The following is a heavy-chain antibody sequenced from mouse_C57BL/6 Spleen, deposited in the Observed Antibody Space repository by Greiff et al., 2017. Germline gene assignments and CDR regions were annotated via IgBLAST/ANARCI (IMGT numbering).Heavy chain of an antibody. CDR1: GYSFTDYN. J-gene: IGHJ4*01. CDR3: AGYYYGSSLYYAMDY. D-gene: IGHD1-1*01. V-gene: IGHV1-39*01. Sequence: EVQLQQSGPELVKPGASVKISCKASGYSFTDYNMNWVKQSNGKSLEWIGVINPNYGTTSYNQKFKGKATLTVDQSSSTAYMQLNSLTSEDSAGYYCAGYYYGSSLYYAMDYWGQGTSVTVSS. CDR2: INPNYGTT.